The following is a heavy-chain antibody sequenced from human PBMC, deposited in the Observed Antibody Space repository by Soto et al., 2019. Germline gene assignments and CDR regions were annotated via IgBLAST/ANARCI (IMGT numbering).Heavy chain of an antibody. V-gene: IGHV1-8*01. Sequence: QVQLVQSGAEVKKPGASVKVSCQASGYTFTSYDINWVRQATGQGLEWMGWMNPNSGNTGYAQKFQGRVTMTRNTSISTAYMELSSLRSEDTAVYYGASKQSGEYCSGGSCYSGRDAFDIWGQGTMVTVSS. CDR1: GYTFTSYD. CDR3: ASKQSGEYCSGGSCYSGRDAFDI. J-gene: IGHJ3*02. CDR2: MNPNSGNT. D-gene: IGHD2-15*01.